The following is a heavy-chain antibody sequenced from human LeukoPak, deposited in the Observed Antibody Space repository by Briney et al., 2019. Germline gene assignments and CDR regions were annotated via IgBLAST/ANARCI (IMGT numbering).Heavy chain of an antibody. CDR3: ASLITIFGVVIQDAFDI. Sequence: ASVKVSCKASGGTFSSYTISWERQAPGQGLEWMGRIIPILGIANYAQKFQGRVTITADKSTSTAYMELSSLRSEDTAVYYCASLITIFGVVIQDAFDIWGQGTMVTVSS. J-gene: IGHJ3*02. V-gene: IGHV1-69*02. CDR1: GGTFSSYT. D-gene: IGHD3-3*01. CDR2: IIPILGIA.